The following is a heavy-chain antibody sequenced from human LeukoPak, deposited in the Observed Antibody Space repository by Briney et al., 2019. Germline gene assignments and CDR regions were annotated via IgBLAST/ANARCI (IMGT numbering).Heavy chain of an antibody. D-gene: IGHD4-11*01. J-gene: IGHJ5*02. CDR1: GFTFSSYW. CDR2: IKQDGSEK. Sequence: GGFLRLSCAASGFTFSSYWMSWVRQAPGKGLEWVANIKQDGSEKYYVDSVKGRFTISRDNAKNSLYLQMNSLRAEDTAVYYCARGTDYSNYWVNWFDPWGQGTLVTVSS. V-gene: IGHV3-7*01. CDR3: ARGTDYSNYWVNWFDP.